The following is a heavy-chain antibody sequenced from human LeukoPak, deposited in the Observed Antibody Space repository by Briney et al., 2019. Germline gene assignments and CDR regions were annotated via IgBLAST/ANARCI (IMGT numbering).Heavy chain of an antibody. CDR1: GYSISSGYY. CDR2: IYRSGGT. D-gene: IGHD2-21*01. V-gene: IGHV4-38-2*02. J-gene: IGHJ3*01. Sequence: SETLSLTCSVSGYSISSGYYWGWIRQSPGKGLEWIGNIYRSGGTYYNPSLKSRVTISVDTSKNQFSLKLISVTAADTAVYYWARHDIVGSSAWIDAFDFWGQGTMVTVSS. CDR3: ARHDIVGSSAWIDAFDF.